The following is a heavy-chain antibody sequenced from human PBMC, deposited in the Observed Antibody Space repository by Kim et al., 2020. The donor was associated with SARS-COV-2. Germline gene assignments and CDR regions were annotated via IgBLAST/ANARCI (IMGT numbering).Heavy chain of an antibody. CDR1: GGSISSYY. CDR3: ARDRGGSYRGYGNGMDV. CDR2: IYYSGST. Sequence: SETLSLTCTVSGGSISSYYWSWIRQPPGEGLEWIGYIYYSGSTNYNPSLKSRVTISVDTSKNQFSLKLSSVTAADTAVYYCARDRGGSYRGYGNGMDVWGQGTTVTVSS. D-gene: IGHD1-26*01. V-gene: IGHV4-59*13. J-gene: IGHJ6*02.